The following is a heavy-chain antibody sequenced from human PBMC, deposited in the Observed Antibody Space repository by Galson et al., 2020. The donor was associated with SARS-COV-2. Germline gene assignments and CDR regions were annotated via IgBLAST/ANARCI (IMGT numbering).Heavy chain of an antibody. D-gene: IGHD3-10*01. CDR3: ARQGAYGSGSYRVGYYYYGMDV. Sequence: GGSLRLSCAASGFTFSSYAMSWVRQAPGKGLEWVSGISGSGDSTYYADSVKGRFTISRDNSKNTLYLQMNSLRAEDTAVYYCARQGAYGSGSYRVGYYYYGMDVWSQGTTVTVSS. CDR1: GFTFSSYA. J-gene: IGHJ6*02. CDR2: ISGSGDST. V-gene: IGHV3-23*01.